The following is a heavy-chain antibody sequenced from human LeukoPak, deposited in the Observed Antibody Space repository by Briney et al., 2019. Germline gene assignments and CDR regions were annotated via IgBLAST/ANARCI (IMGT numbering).Heavy chain of an antibody. CDR3: ARDYYESSGSACFDF. D-gene: IGHD3-22*01. CDR1: GGSIISYY. V-gene: IGHV4-59*01. CDR2: IYYSGST. J-gene: IGHJ4*02. Sequence: SETLSLTCTVSGGSIISYYWSWIRQPPGKELEWIGYIYYSGSTSYNPSLKSRVTMSVDTSKNQFSLKLSSVTAADTAVYYCARDYYESSGSACFDFWGQGTLVTVSS.